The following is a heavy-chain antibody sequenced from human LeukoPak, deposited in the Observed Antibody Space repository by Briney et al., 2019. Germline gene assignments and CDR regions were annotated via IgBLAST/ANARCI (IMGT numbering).Heavy chain of an antibody. CDR1: GGSISSGDYY. J-gene: IGHJ4*02. CDR3: ARGRFGELSSPFDY. CDR2: IYYSGST. D-gene: IGHD3-10*01. Sequence: PSQTLSLTCTVSGGSISSGDYYWSWIRQPPGKGLEWIGYIYYSGSTYYNPSLKSRVTISVDTSKNQFSLKQSSVTAADTAVYYCARGRFGELSSPFDYWGQGTLVTVSS. V-gene: IGHV4-30-4*01.